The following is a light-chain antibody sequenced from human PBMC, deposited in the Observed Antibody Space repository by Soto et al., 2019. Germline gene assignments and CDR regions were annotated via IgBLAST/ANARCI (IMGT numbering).Light chain of an antibody. CDR3: QQVNSFPST. CDR1: QVISSH. J-gene: IGKJ5*01. Sequence: IRLTQSPSALSASVRDRVTITCRASQVISSHLSWYQQKPGKAPKLLIYAASTLQTGVPSRFSGGGSGTDFTLTLSSLQPEDFATYYCQQVNSFPSTFGQGTRLEI. CDR2: AAS. V-gene: IGKV1-9*01.